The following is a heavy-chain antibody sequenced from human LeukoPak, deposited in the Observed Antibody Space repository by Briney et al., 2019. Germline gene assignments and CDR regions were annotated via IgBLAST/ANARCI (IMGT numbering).Heavy chain of an antibody. Sequence: PGGSLRLSCAASGFTFTTYAMTWVRQAPGKGLEWVSAISNSGGNTYYADSVKGRFTISRDNAKNTLYLQMNSLRAEDTAVYYCARDFGYFDLWGRGTLVTVSS. J-gene: IGHJ2*01. V-gene: IGHV3-23*01. CDR3: ARDFGYFDL. CDR1: GFTFTTYA. CDR2: ISNSGGNT.